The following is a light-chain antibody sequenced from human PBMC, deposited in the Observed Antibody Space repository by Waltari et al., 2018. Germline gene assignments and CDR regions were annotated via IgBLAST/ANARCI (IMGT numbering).Light chain of an antibody. V-gene: IGKV4-1*01. CDR1: QSVLYSSNNKNC. CDR3: QQYYSSPQT. Sequence: DIVMTQSPDSLAVSLGERATINCKSSQSVLYSSNNKNCLAWYQQKPGQPPKLLIYWASTRESGVPDRLSGSGSGTDFTLTISSLQAEDVAVYDCQQYYSSPQTFGQGTKLEIK. CDR2: WAS. J-gene: IGKJ2*01.